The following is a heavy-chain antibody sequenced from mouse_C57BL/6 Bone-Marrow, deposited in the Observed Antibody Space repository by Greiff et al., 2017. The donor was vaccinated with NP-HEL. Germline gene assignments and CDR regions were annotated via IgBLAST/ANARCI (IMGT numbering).Heavy chain of an antibody. CDR1: GYTSTSYW. V-gene: IGHV1-59*01. J-gene: IGHJ3*01. CDR2: IDPSDSYT. CDR3: ATYAY. Sequence: VQLQQPGAELVRPGTSVKLSCKASGYTSTSYWMHWVKQRPGQGLEWIGVIDPSDSYTNYNQKFKGKATLTVDTSSSTAYMQLSSLTSEDSAVYYCATYAYWGQGTLVTVSA.